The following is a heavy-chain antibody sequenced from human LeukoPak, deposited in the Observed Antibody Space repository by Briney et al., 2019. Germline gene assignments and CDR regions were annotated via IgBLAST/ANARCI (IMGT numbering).Heavy chain of an antibody. Sequence: SETLSLTCSVSGYSFSSGFYWGWIRQPPGKGLEWIGEINHSGSTNYNPSLKSRVTISVDTSKNQFSLKLSSVTAADTAVYYCARGLYYGSPSPGYWGQGTLVTVSS. CDR1: GYSFSSGFY. V-gene: IGHV4-38-2*02. CDR3: ARGLYYGSPSPGY. CDR2: INHSGST. D-gene: IGHD2-8*01. J-gene: IGHJ4*02.